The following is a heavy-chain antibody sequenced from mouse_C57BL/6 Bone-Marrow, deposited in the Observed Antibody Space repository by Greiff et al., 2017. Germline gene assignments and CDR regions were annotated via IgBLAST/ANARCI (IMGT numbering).Heavy chain of an antibody. J-gene: IGHJ3*01. D-gene: IGHD2-5*01. CDR3: ARGRAYYSNYGRGLFAY. CDR1: GYSFTDYN. Sequence: EVQLVESGPELVKPGASVKISCKASGYSFTDYNMNWVKPSNGKSLEWIGVINPNYGTTSYNQQFKGKATLTVDQSSSTAYMQLNVLTSENSAVYYCARGRAYYSNYGRGLFAYWGQGTLVTVSA. V-gene: IGHV1-39*01. CDR2: INPNYGTT.